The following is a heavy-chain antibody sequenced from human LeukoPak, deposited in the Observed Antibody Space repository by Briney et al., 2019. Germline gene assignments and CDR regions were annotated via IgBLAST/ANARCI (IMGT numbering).Heavy chain of an antibody. J-gene: IGHJ4*02. D-gene: IGHD3-22*01. V-gene: IGHV3-30*02. CDR2: IRYDGSNK. CDR1: GFTFSSYG. CDR3: ARDEEGYYDSSGAGGY. Sequence: PGGSLRLSCAASGFTFSSYGMHWVRQAPGKGLEWVAFIRYDGSNKYYADSVKGRFTISRDNAKNSLYLQMNSLRAEDTAVYYCARDEEGYYDSSGAGGYWGQGTLVTVSS.